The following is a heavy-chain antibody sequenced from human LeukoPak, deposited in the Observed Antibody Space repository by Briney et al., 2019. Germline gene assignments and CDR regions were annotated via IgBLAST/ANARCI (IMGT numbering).Heavy chain of an antibody. J-gene: IGHJ4*02. CDR1: GFSFSRFG. CDR3: AQKGGTDH. Sequence: LGGSLRLSCVASGFSFSRFGMNWVRQAPGKALEWVSHISSTSGDVYYADSVKGRFTISRDNAKNSLYLQMNSLRVEDTAIYYCAQKGGTDHWGQGTLVTVSS. D-gene: IGHD2-15*01. V-gene: IGHV3-48*01. CDR2: ISSTSGDV.